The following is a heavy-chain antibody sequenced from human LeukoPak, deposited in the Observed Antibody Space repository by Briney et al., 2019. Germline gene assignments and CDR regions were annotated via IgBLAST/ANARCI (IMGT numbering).Heavy chain of an antibody. Sequence: SETLSLTCTVSGCSISSNSYYWGWIRPPPGKGLEWIGSIYCSGSTYYNPSLKSRVTISGETSKNKISLKLSFVTGADRAVYYCARHVVGVADYYDSSGYYYFDYWGQGTLVTVSS. V-gene: IGHV4-39*01. CDR3: ARHVVGVADYYDSSGYYYFDY. CDR1: GCSISSNSYY. CDR2: IYCSGST. J-gene: IGHJ4*02. D-gene: IGHD3-22*01.